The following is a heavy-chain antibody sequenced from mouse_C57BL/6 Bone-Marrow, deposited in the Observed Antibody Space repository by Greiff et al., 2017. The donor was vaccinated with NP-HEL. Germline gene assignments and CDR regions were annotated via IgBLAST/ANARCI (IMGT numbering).Heavy chain of an antibody. CDR1: GYTFTSYW. D-gene: IGHD2-5*01. CDR3: TRRDSNPDY. Sequence: VQLQQPGAELVMPGASVKLSCKASGYTFTSYWMHWVKQRPGQGLEWIGAIYPGNSDTSYNQKFKGKAKLTAVTSASTAYMELSSLTNEDSAVYYCTRRDSNPDYWGQGTTLTVSS. V-gene: IGHV1-5*01. J-gene: IGHJ2*01. CDR2: IYPGNSDT.